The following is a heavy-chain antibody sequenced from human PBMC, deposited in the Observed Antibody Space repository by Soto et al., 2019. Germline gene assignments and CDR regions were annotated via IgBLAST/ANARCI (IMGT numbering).Heavy chain of an antibody. CDR2: ISYDGSNK. V-gene: IGHV3-30*18. CDR1: GFTFSSYV. D-gene: IGHD3-3*01. CDR3: AKTGVEYYDFWSGPYYYMDV. J-gene: IGHJ6*03. Sequence: GGSLIVSCAAAGFTFSSYVMHWVRQAPGKGLEWVAVISYDGSNKYYADSVKGRFTISRDNSKNTLYLQMNSLRAEDTAVYYCAKTGVEYYDFWSGPYYYMDVWGKGTTVTVSS.